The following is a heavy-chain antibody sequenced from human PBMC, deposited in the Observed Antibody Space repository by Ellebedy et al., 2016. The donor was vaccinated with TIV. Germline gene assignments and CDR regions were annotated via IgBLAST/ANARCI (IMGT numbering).Heavy chain of an antibody. J-gene: IGHJ5*02. V-gene: IGHV4-39*01. CDR2: IYYSATS. CDR3: AVLISYGELGSWFDP. Sequence: MPSETLSLTCTVSGDSININSYYWGWIRQPQGQGLEWIGSIYYSATSYYNPPLQSRVTMSVDTSKNQLSLKLSSVTAADTAVYYCAVLISYGELGSWFDPWGQGTLVTVSA. CDR1: GDSININSYY. D-gene: IGHD3-10*01.